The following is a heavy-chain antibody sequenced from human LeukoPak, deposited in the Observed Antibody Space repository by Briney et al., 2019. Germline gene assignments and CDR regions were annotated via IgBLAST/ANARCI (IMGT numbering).Heavy chain of an antibody. CDR2: ISAYNGNT. CDR3: ASRSGAESKPGYSYGFTYYYYYMDV. D-gene: IGHD5-18*01. CDR1: GYTFTSYG. J-gene: IGHJ6*03. V-gene: IGHV1-18*01. Sequence: ASVKVSCKASGYTFTSYGISWVRQAPGQGLEWMGWISAYNGNTNYAQKLQGRVTITTDESTSTAYMELSSLRSGDTAVYYCASRSGAESKPGYSYGFTYYYYYMDVWGKGTTVTVSS.